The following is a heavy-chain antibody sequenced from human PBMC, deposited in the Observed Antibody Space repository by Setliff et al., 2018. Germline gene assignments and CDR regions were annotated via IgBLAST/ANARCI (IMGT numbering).Heavy chain of an antibody. V-gene: IGHV4-39*01. Sequence: SETLSLTCTVSGASVSGNSYYWGWIRQPPGKGLEWTASTYYSGNTYYNPSLKSRVTISVDASKNQFSLKLSSVTAADTAVYYCARHRIAAAVHMDVWGKGTTVTVSS. J-gene: IGHJ6*03. CDR2: TYYSGNT. D-gene: IGHD6-13*01. CDR1: GASVSGNSYY. CDR3: ARHRIAAAVHMDV.